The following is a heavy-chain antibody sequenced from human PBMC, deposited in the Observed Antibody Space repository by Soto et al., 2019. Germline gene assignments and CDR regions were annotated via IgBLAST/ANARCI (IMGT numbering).Heavy chain of an antibody. CDR3: ARGLAARPAFAFDI. CDR1: GFSLTTSGVG. J-gene: IGHJ3*02. D-gene: IGHD6-6*01. V-gene: IGHV2-5*01. CDR2: IYWSGDE. Sequence: SGPTLVNPTQTLTLTCSFSGFSLTTSGVGVGWIRQPPGNALEWLAHIYWSGDEHYRPSLKGRLSITKDTSKNQVVLTMTNMDPVDTATYYCARGLAARPAFAFDICGQGTMVTVSS.